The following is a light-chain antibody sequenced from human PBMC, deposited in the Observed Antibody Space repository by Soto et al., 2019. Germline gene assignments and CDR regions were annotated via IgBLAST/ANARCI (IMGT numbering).Light chain of an antibody. Sequence: EIVLTQSPGTLSLSPGERATLSCRASHSVSSNYLAWYQQKPGQAPSLLIFGASNRAPGIPDRFSGSGSGTDFTLTISRLEPEDFAVYYCQQYGSSLKTLGQGTKVDIK. CDR3: QQYGSSLKT. CDR1: HSVSSNY. CDR2: GAS. V-gene: IGKV3-20*01. J-gene: IGKJ1*01.